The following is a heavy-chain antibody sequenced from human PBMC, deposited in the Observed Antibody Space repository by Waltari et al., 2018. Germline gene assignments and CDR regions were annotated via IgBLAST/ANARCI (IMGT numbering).Heavy chain of an antibody. V-gene: IGHV3-7*01. CDR1: GFTLSGNW. CDR3: VRHGFWNFDF. D-gene: IGHD3-3*01. J-gene: IGHJ4*02. Sequence: EVQLVESGGGLVQPGGSLRLSCAGAGFTLSGNWMAWVRQAPGKGLGVVANIKDDGSKKNYVDSLEGRFTISRDNAKNSLYLQMNSLRAEDTALYYCVRHGFWNFDFWGQGTLVTVSS. CDR2: IKDDGSKK.